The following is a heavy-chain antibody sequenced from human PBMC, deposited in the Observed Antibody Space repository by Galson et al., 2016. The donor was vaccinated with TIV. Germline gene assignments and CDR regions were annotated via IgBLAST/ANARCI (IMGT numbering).Heavy chain of an antibody. CDR2: ISRRGFNT. CDR1: GFIFNSFA. D-gene: IGHD2-21*02. V-gene: IGHV3-23*01. CDR3: ARPGLLQSYESGDNYYDYYGYGLDV. J-gene: IGHJ6*02. Sequence: SLRLSCAASGFIFNSFAMSWVRQAPGKGLQWVSAISRRGFNTYYADSAKGRFTISRDNSKNTLYLQMNSLRVEDTAVYYCARPGLLQSYESGDNYYDYYGYGLDVWGQGATVTVSS.